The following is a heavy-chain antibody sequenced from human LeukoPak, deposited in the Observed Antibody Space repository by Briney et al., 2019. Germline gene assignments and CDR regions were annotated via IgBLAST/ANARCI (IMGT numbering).Heavy chain of an antibody. CDR2: IYPGDSDT. Sequence: GESLKISCKTSGYSFTTYWIGWVRQMPGKGLEWMGIIYPGDSDTTYSPSFQGQVSISADKSTTTAYLQWSSLKASDTAMYYCSRTRDRSYYDSSGYYSPYYFDYWGQGTLVIVSS. CDR1: GYSFTTYW. J-gene: IGHJ4*02. CDR3: SRTRDRSYYDSSGYYSPYYFDY. V-gene: IGHV5-51*01. D-gene: IGHD3-22*01.